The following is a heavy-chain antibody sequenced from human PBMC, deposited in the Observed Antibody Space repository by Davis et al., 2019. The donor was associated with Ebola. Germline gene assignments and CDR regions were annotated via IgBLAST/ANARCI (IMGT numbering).Heavy chain of an antibody. V-gene: IGHV1-8*01. Sequence: ASVKVSCKASGYTFTSYDINWVRQATGQGLEWMGWMNPNSGNTGYAQKFQGRVTMTRNTSISTAYMELSSLRSEDTAVYYCAVNPGIAAAAYFDYWGQGTLVTVSS. CDR1: GYTFTSYD. J-gene: IGHJ4*02. CDR3: AVNPGIAAAAYFDY. CDR2: MNPNSGNT. D-gene: IGHD6-13*01.